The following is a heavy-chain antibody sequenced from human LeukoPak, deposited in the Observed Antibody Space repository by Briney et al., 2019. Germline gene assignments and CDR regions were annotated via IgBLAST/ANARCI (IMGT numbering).Heavy chain of an antibody. Sequence: PGGSLRLSCAASGFTFSSYAMSWVRQAPGKGLEWVSAISGSGGSTYYADSVKGRFTISRDNSKNTLYLQMNSLRAEDTAVYYCARGSAYNYGPGGDAFDIWGQGTMVTVSS. CDR1: GFTFSSYA. CDR3: ARGSAYNYGPGGDAFDI. D-gene: IGHD5-18*01. J-gene: IGHJ3*02. CDR2: ISGSGGST. V-gene: IGHV3-23*01.